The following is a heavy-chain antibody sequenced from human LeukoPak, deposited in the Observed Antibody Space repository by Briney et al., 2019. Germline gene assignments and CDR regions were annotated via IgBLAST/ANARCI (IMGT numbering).Heavy chain of an antibody. CDR3: ARDGGPAAGWYFDL. CDR1: GDSISSSSSY. D-gene: IGHD2-2*01. V-gene: IGHV4-39*07. J-gene: IGHJ2*01. Sequence: SETLSLTCSVSGDSISSSSSYWGWIRQPPGKGLEWIGSIYYSGRTYYNPSLKSRVTISVDTSKNQFSLKLSSVTAADTAVYYCARDGGPAAGWYFDLWGRGTLVTVSS. CDR2: IYYSGRT.